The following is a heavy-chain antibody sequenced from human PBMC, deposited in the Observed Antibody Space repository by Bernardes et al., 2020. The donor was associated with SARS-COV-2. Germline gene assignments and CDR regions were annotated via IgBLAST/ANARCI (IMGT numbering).Heavy chain of an antibody. V-gene: IGHV1-24*01. Sequence: VKVSCKVSGYSLSEISMHWVRQAPGKGLEWMGSFDPEDGETIYAQKVQGRVTMSEDTSTDTAYVELSSLRSEDTAVYYCVTGAWGYFFDHWGQGTLVTVSS. CDR2: FDPEDGET. CDR3: VTGAWGYFFDH. J-gene: IGHJ4*02. CDR1: GYSLSEIS. D-gene: IGHD7-27*01.